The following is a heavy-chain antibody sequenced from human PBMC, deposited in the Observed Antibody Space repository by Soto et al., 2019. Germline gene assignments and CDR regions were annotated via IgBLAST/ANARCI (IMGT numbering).Heavy chain of an antibody. CDR2: ISWNSGSI. CDR3: ASDTKDYYYYVMDV. Sequence: PGGSLRLSCAASGFTFDDYAMHWVRQAPGKGLEWVSGISWNSGSIGYADSVKGRFTISRDNAKNSLYLQMNSLRAEDTAVYYCASDTKDYYYYVMDVWGQGTTVTGSS. CDR1: GFTFDDYA. J-gene: IGHJ6*02. V-gene: IGHV3-9*01.